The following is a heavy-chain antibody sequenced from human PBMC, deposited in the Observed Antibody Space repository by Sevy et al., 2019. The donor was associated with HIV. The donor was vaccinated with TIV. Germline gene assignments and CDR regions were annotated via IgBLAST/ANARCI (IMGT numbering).Heavy chain of an antibody. CDR2: VHAGNGHT. V-gene: IGHV1-3*01. J-gene: IGHJ4*02. CDR1: GYTFSNNA. D-gene: IGHD3-3*01. Sequence: VSVKVSCKASGYTFSNNAIHWVRQAPGQRLEWMGWVHAGNGHTKFSEKFQDRVTISRDTSATTDYMDLTSLTSEDTAIYYCARGKGGIFGVVTGQFDYWGQGTLVTVSS. CDR3: ARGKGGIFGVVTGQFDY.